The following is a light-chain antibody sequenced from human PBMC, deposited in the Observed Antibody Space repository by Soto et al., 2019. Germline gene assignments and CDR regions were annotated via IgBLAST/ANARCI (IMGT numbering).Light chain of an antibody. Sequence: QSVLTQPASVSGSPGQSITISCTGTNSDVGGYNYVSWYQQHPGKAPELMIYEVSHRPSGVSNRFSGSKSDNTASLTISGRQAEDAADYYCSAYTSIITLYVFGTGTKVT. V-gene: IGLV2-14*01. CDR2: EVS. J-gene: IGLJ1*01. CDR1: NSDVGGYNY. CDR3: SAYTSIITLYV.